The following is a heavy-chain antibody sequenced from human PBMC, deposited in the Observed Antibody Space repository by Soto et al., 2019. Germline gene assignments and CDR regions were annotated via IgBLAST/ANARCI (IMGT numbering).Heavy chain of an antibody. V-gene: IGHV3-30*18. Sequence: QVQLVESGGGVVEPGRSLRLSCAASGFTFSIYGMHWVRQAPGKGLEWVAVISYDGSDTYYVDSVKGRFTISRDNSKNTLYLQLTSLRTEDTAIYNWAKDDYGDQGCFVYWGQGNLVSVSS. CDR3: AKDDYGDQGCFVY. D-gene: IGHD4-17*01. CDR2: ISYDGSDT. J-gene: IGHJ4*02. CDR1: GFTFSIYG.